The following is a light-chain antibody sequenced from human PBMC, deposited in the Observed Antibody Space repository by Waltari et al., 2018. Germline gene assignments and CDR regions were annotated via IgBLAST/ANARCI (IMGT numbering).Light chain of an antibody. V-gene: IGLV2-14*01. CDR1: SRDFGGYNY. J-gene: IGLJ1*01. CDR3: SSYTSSSTFYV. Sequence: QSALTQPDSVSGSPGQSITISCPGTSRDFGGYNYVLWYQQHPGKAPKLMIYDVSNRPSGVSNRFSGSKSGNTASLTISGLQAEDEADYYCSSYTSSSTFYVFGTGTKVTVL. CDR2: DVS.